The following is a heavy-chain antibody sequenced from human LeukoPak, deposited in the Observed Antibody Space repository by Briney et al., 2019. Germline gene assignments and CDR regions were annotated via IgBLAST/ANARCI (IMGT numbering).Heavy chain of an antibody. CDR2: IKQDGSER. J-gene: IGHJ6*02. CDR1: GFTFSSFW. Sequence: GGSLRLSCAASGFTFSSFWMSWVRQAPGKGLEWVANIKQDGSERSFVDSVKGRFTISRDSAKTSLYLQMNSLRAEDTAVYYCAREDYYGMDVWGQGTTVTVSS. CDR3: AREDYYGMDV. V-gene: IGHV3-7*04.